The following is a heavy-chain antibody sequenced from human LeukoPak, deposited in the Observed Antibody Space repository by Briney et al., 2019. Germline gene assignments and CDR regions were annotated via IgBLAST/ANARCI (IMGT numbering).Heavy chain of an antibody. D-gene: IGHD4-11*01. J-gene: IGHJ6*03. CDR2: ITSGSTSI. V-gene: IGHV3-48*04. CDR3: ARDYSSYYYYYYYYMDV. Sequence: GGSLRLSCEASGFTFSDYSMNWVRQAPGKGLEWLSYITSGSTSIYYADSVKGRFTISRDNAKNSLYLQMSSPRAGDTAVYYCARDYSSYYYYYYYYMDVWGKGTTVTVSS. CDR1: GFTFSDYS.